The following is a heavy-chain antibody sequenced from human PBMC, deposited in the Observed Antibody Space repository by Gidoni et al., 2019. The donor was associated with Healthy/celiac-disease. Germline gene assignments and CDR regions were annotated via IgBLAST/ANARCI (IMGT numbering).Heavy chain of an antibody. CDR1: GFPFSSYS. Sequence: EVQLVASGGGLVKPGGSLRLPCAASGFPFSSYSMTWVRQAPGKGLEWVSSISSSSSYIYYADSVKGRFTISRDNAKNSLYLQMNSLRAEDTAVYYCARGMSSSWSDAFDIWGQGTMVTVSS. V-gene: IGHV3-21*01. D-gene: IGHD6-13*01. CDR3: ARGMSSSWSDAFDI. CDR2: ISSSSSYI. J-gene: IGHJ3*02.